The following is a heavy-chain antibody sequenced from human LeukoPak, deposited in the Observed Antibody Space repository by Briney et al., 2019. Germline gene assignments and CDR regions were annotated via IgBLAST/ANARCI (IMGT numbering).Heavy chain of an antibody. CDR3: ARISVTTNHFDA. CDR2: IKLDGSEK. J-gene: IGHJ4*02. V-gene: IGHV3-7*01. D-gene: IGHD4-17*01. CDR1: DFTFSSYW. Sequence: PGGSLRLSCAASDFTFSSYWMSWVRRAPGKGLEWVANIKLDGSEKYYVDSVKGRFTISRDNAKNSLYLQMNSLRAEDTAVNHCARISVTTNHFDAWGQGTLVTVSS.